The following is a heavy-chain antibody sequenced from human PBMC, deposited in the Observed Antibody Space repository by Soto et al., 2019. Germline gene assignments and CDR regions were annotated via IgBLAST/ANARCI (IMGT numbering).Heavy chain of an antibody. CDR2: ISWNSDYL. V-gene: IGHV3-9*01. CDR1: GFSFDDYA. CDR3: AKDTGDGEYHYYYYMDV. Sequence: GGSLRLSCAASGFSFDDYAMHWVRQAPGKGLEWVSGISWNSDYLGYADSVKGRFTISRDNAKNSLYLQMNSLRGEDTAFYYCAKDTGDGEYHYYYYMDVWGKGTSVTVSS. D-gene: IGHD4-17*01. J-gene: IGHJ6*03.